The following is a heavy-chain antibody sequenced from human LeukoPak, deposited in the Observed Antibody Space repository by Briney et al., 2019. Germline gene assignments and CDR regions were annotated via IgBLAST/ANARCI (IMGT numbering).Heavy chain of an antibody. Sequence: GGSLRLSCAASGFLFSRCAMSWVRQAPGKGLEWLAVISHDGATKHYADSVKGRFTISRDNSNNSLSLQMNSLSAEDTAVYYCARARGRWHLLPLDFWGQGSLVTVSS. CDR1: GFLFSRCA. D-gene: IGHD1-26*01. V-gene: IGHV3-30*04. CDR2: ISHDGATK. J-gene: IGHJ4*02. CDR3: ARARGRWHLLPLDF.